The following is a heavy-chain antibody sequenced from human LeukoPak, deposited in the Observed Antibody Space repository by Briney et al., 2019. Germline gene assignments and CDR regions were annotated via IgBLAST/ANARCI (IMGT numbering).Heavy chain of an antibody. CDR2: INPNSCGT. D-gene: IGHD2-2*01. V-gene: IGHV1-2*02. Sequence: VASVKVSCKASGYTFTGYYMHWVRQAPGQGLEWMGWINPNSCGTNYAQKFQGRVTMTRDTSISTAYVELSRMRSDDTAGYYCARAGVYCSSTSCYVAGGMDSQHWGQGTLVTVSS. CDR3: ARAGVYCSSTSCYVAGGMDSQH. J-gene: IGHJ1*01. CDR1: GYTFTGYY.